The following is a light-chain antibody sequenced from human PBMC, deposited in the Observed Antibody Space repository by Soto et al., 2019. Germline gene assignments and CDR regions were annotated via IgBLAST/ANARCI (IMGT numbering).Light chain of an antibody. CDR3: AAWDDSLSAFYV. J-gene: IGLJ1*01. V-gene: IGLV1-47*01. CDR2: RNN. CDR1: SSNIGSNY. Sequence: QSVLTQPPSASGTPGQRVTISCSGSSSNIGSNYVYWYQQLPGTAPKLLSYRNNQRPSGVPDRCSGSKSGTSASLAISGLRSEDEADYYCAAWDDSLSAFYVFGTGTKVTVL.